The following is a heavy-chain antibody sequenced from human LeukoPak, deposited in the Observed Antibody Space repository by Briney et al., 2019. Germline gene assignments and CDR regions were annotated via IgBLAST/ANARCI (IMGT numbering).Heavy chain of an antibody. CDR2: ISSGGITI. CDR1: GFTFSSYE. D-gene: IGHD5-18*01. CDR3: AKDGGYGYYYYYMDV. V-gene: IGHV3-48*03. Sequence: GGSLRLSCAASGFTFSSYEMNWVRQAPGKGLEWVSYISSGGITIYYADSVKGRFTISRDNSKNTLYLQMNSLRAEDTAVYYCAKDGGYGYYYYYMDVWGKGTTVTVSS. J-gene: IGHJ6*03.